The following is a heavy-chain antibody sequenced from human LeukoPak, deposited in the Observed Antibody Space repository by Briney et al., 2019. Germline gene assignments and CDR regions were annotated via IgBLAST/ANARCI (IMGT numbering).Heavy chain of an antibody. CDR3: ATEDLGAARIGY. V-gene: IGHV4-34*01. CDR2: INHSGST. D-gene: IGHD3-10*01. J-gene: IGHJ4*02. CDR1: GGSFSGYY. Sequence: SETLSLTCAVYGGSFSGYYWSWIRQPPGKGLEWIGEINHSGSTNYNPSLKSRVTISIDMSKNQFSLKLSSVTAADTAVYYCATEDLGAARIGYWGQGTLVTVSS.